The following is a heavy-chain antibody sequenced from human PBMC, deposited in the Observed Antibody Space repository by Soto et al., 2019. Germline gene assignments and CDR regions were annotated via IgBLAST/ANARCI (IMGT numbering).Heavy chain of an antibody. D-gene: IGHD3-22*01. Sequence: PGESLKISCKGSGYSFTSYWISWVRQMPGKGPEWMGRIDPSDSYTNYSPSFQGHVTISADKSISTAYLQWSSLKASDTAMYYCATTMIVVVTGNDAFDIWGQGTMVTVSS. CDR1: GYSFTSYW. CDR2: IDPSDSYT. CDR3: ATTMIVVVTGNDAFDI. J-gene: IGHJ3*02. V-gene: IGHV5-10-1*01.